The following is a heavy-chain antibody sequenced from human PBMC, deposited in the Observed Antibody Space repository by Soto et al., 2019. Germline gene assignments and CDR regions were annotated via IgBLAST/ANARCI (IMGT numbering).Heavy chain of an antibody. CDR2: IHSTRSP. CDR3: ARSPAYGDYANLDT. CDR1: GDSVSKYY. V-gene: IGHV4-4*07. J-gene: IGHJ5*02. D-gene: IGHD4-17*01. Sequence: PSETLSLTCTVSGDSVSKYYWNWIRQPAGKGLEWIGRIHSTRSPNYSPSLKSRVTMSVDTSKNQFSLKLNLTSVTAADTAVYYCARSPAYGDYANLDTWGQGTLVTVSS.